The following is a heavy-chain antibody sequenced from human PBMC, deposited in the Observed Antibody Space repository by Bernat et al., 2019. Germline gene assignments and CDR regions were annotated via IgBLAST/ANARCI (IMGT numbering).Heavy chain of an antibody. CDR2: TRNKANSYTT. J-gene: IGHJ5*02. CDR3: TRSQYYYDSSGSWRRFDP. CDR1: GFTFSDHY. V-gene: IGHV3-72*01. D-gene: IGHD3-22*01. Sequence: EVQVVESGGGLVQPGGSLRLSCAASGFTFSDHYMDWVRQAPGKGLEWVGRTRNKANSYTTEYAASVKGRFTISRDDSKNSLYLQMNSLKTEDTAVYYCTRSQYYYDSSGSWRRFDPWGQGTLVTVSS.